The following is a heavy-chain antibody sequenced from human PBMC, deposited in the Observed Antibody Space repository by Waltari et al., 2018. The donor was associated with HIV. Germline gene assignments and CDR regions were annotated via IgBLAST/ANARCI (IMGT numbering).Heavy chain of an antibody. CDR3: ARYGSGTWRY. CDR1: GFNFSCYG. J-gene: IGHJ4*02. Sequence: EVQLVESGGGLVQPGGSLRLPCAASGFNFSCYGMGWGRQAPGKGLEWVANIKQDGSEKYYVDSVKGRFTISRDNAKNSLYLQMNSLRAEDTAVYYCARYGSGTWRYWGQGTLVTVSS. D-gene: IGHD3-10*01. V-gene: IGHV3-7*01. CDR2: IKQDGSEK.